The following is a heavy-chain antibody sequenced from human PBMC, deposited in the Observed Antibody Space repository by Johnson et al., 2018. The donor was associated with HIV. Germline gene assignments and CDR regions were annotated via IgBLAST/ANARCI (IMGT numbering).Heavy chain of an antibody. D-gene: IGHD2-15*01. Sequence: VQLVESGGGLVQPGGSLRLSCAASGFTFGSYAMSWVRQAPGKGLEWVSSITISGGSTHYADTVKGRFTISRDNSKNILYLQMNSLRAEDTALYYCAKVRSVVGVYVAFDIWGQGTRVAVSP. J-gene: IGHJ3*02. CDR1: GFTFGSYA. CDR2: ITISGGST. V-gene: IGHV3-23*04. CDR3: AKVRSVVGVYVAFDI.